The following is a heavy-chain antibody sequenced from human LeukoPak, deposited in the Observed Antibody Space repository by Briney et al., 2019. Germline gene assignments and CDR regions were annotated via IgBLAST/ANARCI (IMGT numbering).Heavy chain of an antibody. CDR2: TYSGGST. J-gene: IGHJ4*02. CDR3: SKQRTYTYASEGF. Sequence: GGSLRLSCAASGFTFSDYYMGWVRQAPGKGLEWVSTTYSGGSTYYADSAKGRFAISRDNSQKTLYLQMNSLRAEDAAVYYCSKQRTYTYASEGFWGQGTLVTVSS. CDR1: GFTFSDYY. V-gene: IGHV3-66*02. D-gene: IGHD3-10*01.